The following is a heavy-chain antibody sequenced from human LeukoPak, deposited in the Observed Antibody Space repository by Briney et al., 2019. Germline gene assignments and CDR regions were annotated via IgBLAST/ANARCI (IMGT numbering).Heavy chain of an antibody. V-gene: IGHV4-31*03. CDR3: ARDWGTYFDY. CDR2: IYYSGST. CDR1: GGSISSGGSR. D-gene: IGHD7-27*01. Sequence: SETLPLTCNVSGGSISSGGSRWSWIRQHPGKGLEWIGYIYYSGSTYYNPSLESRLTMSVDTSKNQFSLHLTSVTAADTAVYYCARDWGTYFDYWGQGTLVTVSS. J-gene: IGHJ4*02.